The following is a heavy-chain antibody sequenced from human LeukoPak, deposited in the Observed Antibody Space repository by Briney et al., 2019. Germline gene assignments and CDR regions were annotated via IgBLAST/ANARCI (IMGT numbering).Heavy chain of an antibody. CDR1: GGSINSYY. V-gene: IGHV4-59*12. CDR2: IYYSGST. D-gene: IGHD3-22*01. J-gene: IGHJ4*02. Sequence: SETLSLTCTVSGGSINSYYWSWIRQPPGKGLEWIGYIYYSGSTNYNPALKSRVTISVDTSKNQFSLKLSSVTAADTAVYYCARGRGTMIVVVIPRYFDYWGQGTLVTVSS. CDR3: ARGRGTMIVVVIPRYFDY.